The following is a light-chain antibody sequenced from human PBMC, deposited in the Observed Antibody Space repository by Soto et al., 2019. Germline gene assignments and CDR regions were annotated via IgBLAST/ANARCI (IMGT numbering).Light chain of an antibody. J-gene: IGKJ1*01. Sequence: EIVLTQSTATLSVSPGERATLSCRASRSVSSNLAWYQQKPGQAPGLLIYGASTTATGIPARFSGSGSGTEFTLTISSLQSEDFAVYYCQQYNNLPSWPFGQGSKVAIK. CDR1: RSVSSN. CDR3: QQYNNLPSWP. CDR2: GAS. V-gene: IGKV3-15*01.